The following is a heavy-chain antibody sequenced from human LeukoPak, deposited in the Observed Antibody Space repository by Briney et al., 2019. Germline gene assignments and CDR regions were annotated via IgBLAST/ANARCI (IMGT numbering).Heavy chain of an antibody. CDR1: GFTFSSHG. V-gene: IGHV3-74*01. J-gene: IGHJ4*02. CDR3: ARGLRGYSYGP. CDR2: IDSDGSST. D-gene: IGHD5-18*01. Sequence: GGSLRLSCAASGFTFSSHGMDWVRQAPGKGLVWVSHIDSDGSSTNYADSVKGRFTISRDNAKNTLYLQMNSLRAEDTAVYYWARGLRGYSYGPWGQGTLVTVSS.